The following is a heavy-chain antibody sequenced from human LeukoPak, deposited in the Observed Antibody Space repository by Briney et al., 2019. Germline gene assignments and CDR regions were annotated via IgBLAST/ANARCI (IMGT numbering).Heavy chain of an antibody. CDR1: GGSISSYY. Sequence: PSETLSLTCTVSGGSISSYYWNWIRQPPGKGLEWIGYIYDSESTNYNPSLKSRVTISVDTSKNQFSLKLSSVTAADTAVYYCARVDYDILTGYYHFDYWGQGTLVTVSS. CDR2: IYDSEST. CDR3: ARVDYDILTGYYHFDY. J-gene: IGHJ4*02. V-gene: IGHV4-59*08. D-gene: IGHD3-9*01.